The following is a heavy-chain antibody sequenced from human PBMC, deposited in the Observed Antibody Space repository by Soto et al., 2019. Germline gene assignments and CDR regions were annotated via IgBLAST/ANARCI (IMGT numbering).Heavy chain of an antibody. CDR1: GGSMRNDDW. Sequence: QVQLQESGPGLVEPSGTLSLTCGVSGGSMRNDDWWSWVRQTPGKGLEWIGEISHYGNTNYNPSLRSRVAMSHATSKNQFSSKVRSVTAADTAMYYCARNGDCTSGICYVGWFDPWGQGTLVSVSS. CDR2: ISHYGNT. V-gene: IGHV4-4*02. D-gene: IGHD2-2*01. CDR3: ARNGDCTSGICYVGWFDP. J-gene: IGHJ5*02.